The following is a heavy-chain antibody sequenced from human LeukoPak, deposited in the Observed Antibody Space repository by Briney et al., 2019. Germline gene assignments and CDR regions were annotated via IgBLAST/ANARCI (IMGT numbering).Heavy chain of an antibody. CDR1: GFTFSNYS. CDR2: ISSSSSTI. V-gene: IGHV3-48*04. Sequence: QPGGSLRLSCAASGFTFSNYSMNWVRQAPGKGLEWVSYISSSSSTIYYADSVKGRFTISRDNAKNSLYLQMNSLRAEDTAVYYCARDHRYYGSGSHHYMDVWGKGTTVTVSS. D-gene: IGHD3-10*01. CDR3: ARDHRYYGSGSHHYMDV. J-gene: IGHJ6*03.